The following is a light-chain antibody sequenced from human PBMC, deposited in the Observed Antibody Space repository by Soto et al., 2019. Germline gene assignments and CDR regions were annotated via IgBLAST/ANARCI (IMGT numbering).Light chain of an antibody. CDR2: GAS. CDR3: QQYNNWWT. V-gene: IGKV3-15*01. J-gene: IGKJ1*01. CDR1: QSVSNN. Sequence: EIVMTQSPATLSVSPGERATLSCRASQSVSNNLAWYQKKPGKAPRLLIYGASTRATGIPARFSGSGSGTEFTLTISSLQSEDFAFYYCQQYNNWWTFGQGTRVAIK.